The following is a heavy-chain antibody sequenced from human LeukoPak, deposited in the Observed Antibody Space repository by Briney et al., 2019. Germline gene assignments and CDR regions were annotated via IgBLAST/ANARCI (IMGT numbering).Heavy chain of an antibody. V-gene: IGHV3-NL1*01. CDR1: GFTFSSYA. D-gene: IGHD3-22*01. J-gene: IGHJ4*02. CDR2: INSGGTT. Sequence: GRSLRLSCAASGFTFSSYAMHWVRQAPGKGLEWVSFINSGGTTYYADSVKGRFTISRDSSRNMLYLQMNSLRAEDTAVYYCARLDSKGNYFDFWGQGTLVTVSS. CDR3: ARLDSKGNYFDF.